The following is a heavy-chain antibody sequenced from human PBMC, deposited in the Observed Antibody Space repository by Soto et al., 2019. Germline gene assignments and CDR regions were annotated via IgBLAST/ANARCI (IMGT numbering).Heavy chain of an antibody. D-gene: IGHD2-2*01. CDR1: GYTFTNYA. CDR3: ARAGYCSSTSCSDAFDI. V-gene: IGHV1-3*01. J-gene: IGHJ3*02. CDR2: INAGNGKT. Sequence: QVQFVQSGAELKKPGASVKVSCKASGYTFTNYAMHWVRQAPGQRLEWMGWINAGNGKTKYSQKFQGRVTITRDTSARTAYVELTSLRSDDTAVYYCARAGYCSSTSCSDAFDIWGQGTLVTVSS.